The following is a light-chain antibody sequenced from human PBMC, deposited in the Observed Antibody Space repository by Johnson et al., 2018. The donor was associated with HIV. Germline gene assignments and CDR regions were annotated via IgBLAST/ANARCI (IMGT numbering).Light chain of an antibody. CDR1: SSNIGDHS. CDR3: GTWDSSLSAGGV. Sequence: HSVLTQPPSVSAAPGQKVTISYSGRSSNIGDHSVSWFQHLPGAAPKLLIYDNDRRPSGVPDRFSGSKSGTSATLDITGLQSGDEADYYCGTWDSSLSAGGVFGTGTKVTVL. V-gene: IGLV1-51*02. J-gene: IGLJ1*01. CDR2: DND.